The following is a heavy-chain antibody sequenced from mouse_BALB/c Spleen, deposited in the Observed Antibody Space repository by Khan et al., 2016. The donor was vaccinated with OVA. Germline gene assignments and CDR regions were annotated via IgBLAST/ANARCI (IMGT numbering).Heavy chain of an antibody. J-gene: IGHJ4*01. CDR2: ISPGSGNP. Sequence: DLVKPGASVKLSCKASGYTFTSYWINWMKQRPGQGLEWMGQISPGSGNPYYNKMFTVKAILTVDSSSTTAYIQLSSLSSEDSAVDFCARSNYYGSGLYAMDYWGQGTSVTVSS. CDR1: GYTFTSYW. CDR3: ARSNYYGSGLYAMDY. V-gene: IGHV1S41*01. D-gene: IGHD1-1*01.